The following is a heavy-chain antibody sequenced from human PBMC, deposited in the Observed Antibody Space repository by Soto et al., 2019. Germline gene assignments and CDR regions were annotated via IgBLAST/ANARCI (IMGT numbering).Heavy chain of an antibody. CDR1: GGSISSYY. Sequence: QVQLQESGPGRVKPSETLSLTCTVSGGSISSYYWSWIRQPPGKGLEWIGYIYYSGSTNYNRSLKSRVTISVDTSKNQFSLKLSSVTAADTAVYYCARERGDYGGWYYYYYMDVWGKGTTVTVSS. V-gene: IGHV4-59*01. D-gene: IGHD4-17*01. CDR3: ARERGDYGGWYYYYYMDV. J-gene: IGHJ6*03. CDR2: IYYSGST.